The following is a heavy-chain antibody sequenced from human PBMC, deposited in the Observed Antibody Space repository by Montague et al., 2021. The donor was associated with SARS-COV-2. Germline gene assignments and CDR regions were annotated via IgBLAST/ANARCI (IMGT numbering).Heavy chain of an antibody. CDR3: ARWGLNNAFDI. CDR2: IYFTGKT. V-gene: IGHV4-39*02. D-gene: IGHD1/OR15-1a*01. Sequence: SETLSLTCSVSGDSISRSHYFWAWIRQPPGMGLEWIGSIYFTGKTYYHPSLKSRVTISIDTSKNHFSLRQSSVTAADSAVFYCARWGLNNAFDIWGLGTMITISS. CDR1: GDSISRSHYF. J-gene: IGHJ3*02.